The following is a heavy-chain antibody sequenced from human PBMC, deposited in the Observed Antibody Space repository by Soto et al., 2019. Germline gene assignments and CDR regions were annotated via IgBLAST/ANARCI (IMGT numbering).Heavy chain of an antibody. J-gene: IGHJ4*02. V-gene: IGHV3-30-3*01. CDR1: GFTFSSYA. CDR3: ARDGVAPGLYFDH. CDR2: ISYDGSNK. Sequence: GGSLRLSCAASGFTFSSYAMHWVRQAPGKGLEWVAVISYDGSNKYYADSVKGRFTISRDNAKNSVYLQMASLRAEDTAVYYCARDGVAPGLYFDHWGQGTPVTVSS. D-gene: IGHD6-13*01.